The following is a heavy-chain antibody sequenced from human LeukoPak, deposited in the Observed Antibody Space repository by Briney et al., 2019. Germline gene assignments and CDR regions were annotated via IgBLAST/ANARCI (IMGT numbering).Heavy chain of an antibody. CDR3: ASLMRQSGIQIPHDY. V-gene: IGHV4-34*01. J-gene: IGHJ4*02. CDR2: INHSGST. D-gene: IGHD3-10*01. CDR1: GGSFRGYY. Sequence: SETLSLTCAVYGGSFRGYYWSWIRQPPGKGLEWIGEINHSGSTNYNPSLKSRVTISVDTSKNQFSLKLSSVTAADTAVYYCASLMRQSGIQIPHDYWGQGTLVTVSS.